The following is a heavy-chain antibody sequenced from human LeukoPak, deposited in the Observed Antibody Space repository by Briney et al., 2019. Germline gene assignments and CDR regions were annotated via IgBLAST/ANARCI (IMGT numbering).Heavy chain of an antibody. V-gene: IGHV3-30-3*01. CDR3: AMRDYGGNSDGFDI. J-gene: IGHJ3*02. CDR1: GFTFSSYS. Sequence: GGSLRLSCAASGFTFSSYSVQWVRQAPGKGLEWVAVVSSDGSEKYYADSVKGRFTISRDNSKNTLYLEMNSLRPEDTAVYYCAMRDYGGNSDGFDIWGQGTMVTVSS. D-gene: IGHD4-23*01. CDR2: VSSDGSEK.